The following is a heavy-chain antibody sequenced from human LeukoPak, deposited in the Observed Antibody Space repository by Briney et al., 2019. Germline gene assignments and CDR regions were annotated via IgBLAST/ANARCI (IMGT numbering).Heavy chain of an antibody. CDR2: ISWNSGSI. J-gene: IGHJ3*02. D-gene: IGHD5-24*01. CDR1: GFTFDDYA. CDR3: VRDGREGFDI. V-gene: IGHV3-9*01. Sequence: PGRSLRLSCAASGFTFDDYAMHWVRQAPGKGLEWVSGISWNSGSIGYADSVKGRFTISRDNVKNSLYLQVSSLRAEDTAVYYCVRDGREGFDIWGHGTLVIVSS.